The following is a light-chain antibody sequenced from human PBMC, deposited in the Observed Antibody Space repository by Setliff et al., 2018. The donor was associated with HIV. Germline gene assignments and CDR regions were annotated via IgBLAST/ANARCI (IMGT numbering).Light chain of an antibody. CDR1: SSNIGAGYD. CDR2: SNN. J-gene: IGLJ1*01. Sequence: QSVLTQPPSVSGAPGQRVTISCTGSSSNIGAGYDVHWYQQLPGTAPKPLIYSNNQRPSGVPDRFSGSKSGTSASLAISGLQSEDEADYYCAAWDDSLNGYVFGTGTKVTVL. V-gene: IGLV1-40*01. CDR3: AAWDDSLNGYV.